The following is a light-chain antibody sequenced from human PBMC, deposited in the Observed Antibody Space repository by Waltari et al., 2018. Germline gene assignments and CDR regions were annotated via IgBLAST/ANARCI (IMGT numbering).Light chain of an antibody. J-gene: IGLJ3*02. CDR1: SSNIGSNY. Sequence: HSVLTQAPSASGTPGQRVTISCLGSSSNIGSNYVNWYQQLPGTAPKPLIYTNKQRPSWCPDRFLGSKSGNSASLAISGLQSADEADYYCSAWDDSLNAWVFGGGARLTVL. CDR3: SAWDDSLNAWV. CDR2: TNK. V-gene: IGLV1-44*01.